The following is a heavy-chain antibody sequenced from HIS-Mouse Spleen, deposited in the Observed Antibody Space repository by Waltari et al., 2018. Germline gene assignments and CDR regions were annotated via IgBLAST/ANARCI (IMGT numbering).Heavy chain of an antibody. V-gene: IGHV1-8*01. CDR2: MNPNSGNT. J-gene: IGHJ4*02. CDR3: ARGHDYSNYFDY. Sequence: QVQLVQSGAEVKKPGASVKVSCKASGYPLTRYALDWVRQATGQGLEWMGWMNPNSGNTGYAQKFQGRVTMTRNTSISTAYMELSSLRSEDTAVYYCARGHDYSNYFDYWGQGTLVTVSS. CDR1: GYPLTRYA. D-gene: IGHD4-4*01.